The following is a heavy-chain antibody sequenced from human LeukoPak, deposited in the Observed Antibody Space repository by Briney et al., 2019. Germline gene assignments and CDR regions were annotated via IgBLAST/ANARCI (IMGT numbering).Heavy chain of an antibody. CDR2: INPNSGGT. J-gene: IGHJ4*02. V-gene: IGHV1-2*02. Sequence: ASVKVSCKASGYTFTGYYMHWARQAPGQGLEWMGWINPNSGGTNHAQKFQGRVTMTRDTSISTAYMELSRLRSDDTAVYYCAREAGSYYFDYWGQGTLVTVSS. CDR1: GYTFTGYY. D-gene: IGHD1-26*01. CDR3: AREAGSYYFDY.